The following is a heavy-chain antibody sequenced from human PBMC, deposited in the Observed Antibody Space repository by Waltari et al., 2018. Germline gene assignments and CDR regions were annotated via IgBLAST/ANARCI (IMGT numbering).Heavy chain of an antibody. CDR1: GGSISSRSYY. CDR3: ARTTRLIDYLDY. J-gene: IGHJ4*02. V-gene: IGHV4-39*07. CDR2: IYYSGTT. Sequence: QLQLQESGPGLVKPSATLSLTCTVSGGSISSRSYYWGCIRQPPGKGLEWIGSIYYSGTTYYNPSLKRRVTISVDTSKNQFDLKRSTVTAADTAVYYCARTTRLIDYLDYWGQGTLVTVSS. D-gene: IGHD1-1*01.